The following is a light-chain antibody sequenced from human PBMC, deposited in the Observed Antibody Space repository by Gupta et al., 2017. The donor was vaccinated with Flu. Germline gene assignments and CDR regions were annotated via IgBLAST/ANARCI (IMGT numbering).Light chain of an antibody. CDR2: AAS. J-gene: IGKJ1*01. CDR3: LQYNTYPWT. CDR1: QGIRNA. V-gene: IGKV1-17*01. Sequence: DIQMTQSPSSLSASVGDRVTITCRASQGIRNALGWYQQKPGQAPKRLIYAASSLQSGVPSRFSGSASGTEFTLTISSLQPEDFASYYCLQYNTYPWTFGQGTKVEIK.